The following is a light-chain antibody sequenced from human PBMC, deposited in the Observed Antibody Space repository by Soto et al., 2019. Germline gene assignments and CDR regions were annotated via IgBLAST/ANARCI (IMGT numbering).Light chain of an antibody. CDR1: SSNIGSNT. V-gene: IGLV1-44*01. Sequence: QSVLTQPPSASGTPGQRVTISCSGSSSNIGSNTVDWYQQLPGTAPKLLIYSNNQRPSGVPDRFSGSKSGTSASLAISGLQSDDEADYYCAAWDDSLNGRVFGGGTKVTVL. CDR3: AAWDDSLNGRV. J-gene: IGLJ3*02. CDR2: SNN.